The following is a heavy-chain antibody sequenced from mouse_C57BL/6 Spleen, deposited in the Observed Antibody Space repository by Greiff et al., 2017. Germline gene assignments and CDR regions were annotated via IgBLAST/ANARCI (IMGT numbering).Heavy chain of an antibody. J-gene: IGHJ2*01. V-gene: IGHV1-80*01. D-gene: IGHD2-4*01. CDR1: GYAFSSYW. Sequence: QVQLQQSGAELVKPGASVKISCKASGYAFSSYWMNWVKQRPGKGLEWIGQIYPGDGETNYNGKFKGKATLTADKSSSTAYMQLSSLTSEDSAVYFCARRGGYDSFYFDYWGQGTTLTVSS. CDR3: ARRGGYDSFYFDY. CDR2: IYPGDGET.